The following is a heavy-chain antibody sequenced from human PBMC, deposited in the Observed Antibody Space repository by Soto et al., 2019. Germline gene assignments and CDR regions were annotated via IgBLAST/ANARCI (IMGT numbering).Heavy chain of an antibody. J-gene: IGHJ4*02. V-gene: IGHV3-30*18. CDR1: GFTFSSYG. CDR2: ISYDGSNK. CDR3: AKDWAGLYFDY. Sequence: QVQLVESGGGVVQPGRSLRLSCAASGFTFSSYGMHWVRQAPGKGLEWVAVISYDGSNKYYADALTGRFTISRDNYKNTLYLQMHSLSAEDTAVYYCAKDWAGLYFDYWGQGTLVTVS. D-gene: IGHD3-10*01.